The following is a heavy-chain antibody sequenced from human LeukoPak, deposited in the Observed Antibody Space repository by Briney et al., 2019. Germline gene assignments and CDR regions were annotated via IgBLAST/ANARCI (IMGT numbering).Heavy chain of an antibody. D-gene: IGHD2-8*01. Sequence: GGSLRLSCAGSGFTFSSYAMSWVRQAPGKGLEWVSAISDSGDYTYYADSVKGRFTISRDNSKNTLYLHVNSLRAEDTAVYYCAKDTSIGKYCTSGVCSPFDYWARGTLVTVSS. CDR3: AKDTSIGKYCTSGVCSPFDY. V-gene: IGHV3-23*01. CDR1: GFTFSSYA. J-gene: IGHJ4*02. CDR2: ISDSGDYT.